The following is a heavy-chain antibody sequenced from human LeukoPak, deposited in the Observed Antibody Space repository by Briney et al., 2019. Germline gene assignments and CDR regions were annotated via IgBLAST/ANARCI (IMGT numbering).Heavy chain of an antibody. CDR1: GFTFSNYW. CDR2: INTDGSYT. V-gene: IGHV3-74*01. D-gene: IGHD2-2*01. Sequence: PGGSLRLSCAASGFTFSNYWMHWVRQAPGKGLVWVSRINTDGSYTSYADSVKGRFTISRDNAKNTLYLQMISLRAEDTAVYYCAMGSCSSTSCEFDYWGQGTLVTVAS. CDR3: AMGSCSSTSCEFDY. J-gene: IGHJ4*02.